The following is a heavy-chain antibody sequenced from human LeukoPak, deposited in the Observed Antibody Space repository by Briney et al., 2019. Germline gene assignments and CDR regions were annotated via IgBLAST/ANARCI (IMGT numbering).Heavy chain of an antibody. CDR3: ARTEYYYDSSGLN. CDR2: ISATGGST. J-gene: IGHJ4*02. D-gene: IGHD3-22*01. CDR1: GFTFSSYA. V-gene: IGHV3-23*01. Sequence: AGGSLRLSCAASGFTFSSYAMSWVRQAPGKGLQWVSSISATGGSTYYADSVRVRFTISRDNSKNTLYLQMNSLRAEDTAVYYCARTEYYYDSSGLNWGQGTLVTVSS.